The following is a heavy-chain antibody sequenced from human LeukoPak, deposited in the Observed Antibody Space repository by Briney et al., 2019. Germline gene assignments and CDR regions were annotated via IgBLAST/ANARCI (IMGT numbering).Heavy chain of an antibody. V-gene: IGHV3-30*02. D-gene: IGHD2-2*01. Sequence: PGGSLRLSCAASGFTFSSYGMHWVRQAPGKGLEWVAFIRYDGSNKYYADSVKGRFTISRDNSKNTLYLQMNSLRAEDTAVYYCANLLPLYCSSTSCHPEGDAFDIWGQGTMVTVSS. CDR3: ANLLPLYCSSTSCHPEGDAFDI. CDR1: GFTFSSYG. CDR2: IRYDGSNK. J-gene: IGHJ3*02.